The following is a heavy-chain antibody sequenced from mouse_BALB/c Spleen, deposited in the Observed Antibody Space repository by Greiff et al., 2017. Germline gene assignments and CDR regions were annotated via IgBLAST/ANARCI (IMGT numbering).Heavy chain of an antibody. Sequence: EVKLMESGGGLVQPGGSLRLSCATSGFTFTDYYMSWVRQPPGKALEWLGFIRNKANGYTTEYSASVKGRFTISRDNSQSILYLQMNTLRAEDSATYYCARDISWDYWGQGTTLTVSS. V-gene: IGHV7-3*02. CDR1: GFTFTDYY. CDR2: IRNKANGYTT. CDR3: ARDISWDY. J-gene: IGHJ2*01.